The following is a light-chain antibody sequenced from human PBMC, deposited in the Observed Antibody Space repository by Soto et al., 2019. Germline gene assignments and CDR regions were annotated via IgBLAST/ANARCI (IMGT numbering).Light chain of an antibody. Sequence: QLVLTQSPSASASLGASVKLTCTLSSGHSSYAIAWHQQQPEKGPRYLMKLNSDGSHSKGDGIPDRFSGSSSGAERYLTISSLRSEDEADYYCQTWGTGIPWVFGGGAKLTVL. J-gene: IGLJ3*02. CDR3: QTWGTGIPWV. CDR2: LNSDGSH. CDR1: SGHSSYA. V-gene: IGLV4-69*01.